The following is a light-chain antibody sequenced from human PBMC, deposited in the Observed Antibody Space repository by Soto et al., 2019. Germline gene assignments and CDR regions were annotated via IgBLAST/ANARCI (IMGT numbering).Light chain of an antibody. CDR3: QQYSSSPPEFT. CDR2: GAS. J-gene: IGKJ3*01. V-gene: IGKV3-20*01. CDR1: QSVNSNY. Sequence: EIVLTQSPVTLSVSPGERVTLSCRASQSVNSNYLAWYQQRPGQAPRLLIFGASYRATGIPDRFSGSGSGTDFTLTISRLEPEDFAVYYCQQYSSSPPEFTFGPGTKVDSK.